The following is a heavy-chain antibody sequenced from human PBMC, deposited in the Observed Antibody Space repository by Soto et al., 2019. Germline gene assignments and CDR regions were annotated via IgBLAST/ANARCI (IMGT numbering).Heavy chain of an antibody. D-gene: IGHD3-9*01. CDR3: ARVYYDILTGYPPSSGFDY. J-gene: IGHJ4*02. CDR2: TYQSGST. Sequence: SETLSLTCTVSGGSISSGGYSWTWIRQSPGKGLEWIGYTYQSGSTNYNPSLKSRVTMAVDTSKNQFSLKLSSGTAADTAVYYCARVYYDILTGYPPSSGFDYCGQGTLVTVSS. CDR1: GGSISSGGYS. V-gene: IGHV4-30-2*06.